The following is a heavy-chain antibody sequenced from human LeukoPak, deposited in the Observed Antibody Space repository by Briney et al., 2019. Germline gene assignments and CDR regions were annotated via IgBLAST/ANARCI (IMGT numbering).Heavy chain of an antibody. CDR1: GITLSNYG. D-gene: IGHD3-16*01. J-gene: IGHJ4*02. CDR2: ISGSGGGT. CDR3: AKRGIVIRAVLVVGFHKEAYFFDC. Sequence: WGSLRLSCAVSGITLSNYGMSWVRQAPARGLEWVAGISGSGGGTNYADSVKGRFTISRDNPKNTLYLQMNSLRAEDTAVYFCAKRGIVIRAVLVVGFHKEAYFFDCWGQGALVTVSS. V-gene: IGHV3-23*01.